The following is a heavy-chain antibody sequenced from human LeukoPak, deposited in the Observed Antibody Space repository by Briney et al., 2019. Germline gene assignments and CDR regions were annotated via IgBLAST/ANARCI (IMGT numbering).Heavy chain of an antibody. D-gene: IGHD5-18*01. CDR1: GYTFTSYG. Sequence: ASVKVSCKTSGYTFTSYGISWVRQAPGQGLEWMGWISAYNGNTSYAQKVQGRVTITTDTSTSTAYMELRSLRSDDTAVYYCARDMDTAMVTEPSQPYFDYWGQGTLVTVSS. CDR2: ISAYNGNT. CDR3: ARDMDTAMVTEPSQPYFDY. V-gene: IGHV1-18*01. J-gene: IGHJ4*02.